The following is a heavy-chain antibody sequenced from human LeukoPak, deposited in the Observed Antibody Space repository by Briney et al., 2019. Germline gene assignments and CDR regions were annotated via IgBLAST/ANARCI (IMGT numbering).Heavy chain of an antibody. J-gene: IGHJ5*02. D-gene: IGHD4-17*01. CDR1: GGSISSGGYY. CDR2: IYYSGST. CDR3: ASSGMTTVTSWFDP. Sequence: SQTLSLTCTVSGGSISSGGYYWSWIRQHPGKGLEWIGYIYYSGSTYYNPSLKSRVTISVDTSKNQFSLKLSSVTAADMAVYYCASSGMTTVTSWFDPWGQGTLVTVSS. V-gene: IGHV4-31*03.